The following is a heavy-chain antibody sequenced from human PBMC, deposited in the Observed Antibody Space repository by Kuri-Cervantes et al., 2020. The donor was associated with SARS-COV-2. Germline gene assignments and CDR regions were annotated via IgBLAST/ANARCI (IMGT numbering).Heavy chain of an antibody. CDR2: INHSGSI. Sequence: SQTLSLTCAVYGGSFSGYYWSWIRQPPGKGLEWIGEINHSGSINYNPSLKSRVTISVDTSKNQFSLRLTSVTAADTAVYYCARDVVHTYGWRAFDYWGQGSLVTVSS. CDR1: GGSFSGYY. CDR3: ARDVVHTYGWRAFDY. J-gene: IGHJ4*02. V-gene: IGHV4-34*01. D-gene: IGHD5-18*01.